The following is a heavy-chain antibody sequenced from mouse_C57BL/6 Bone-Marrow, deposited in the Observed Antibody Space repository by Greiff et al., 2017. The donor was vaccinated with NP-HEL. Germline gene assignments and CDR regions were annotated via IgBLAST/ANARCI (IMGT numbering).Heavy chain of an antibody. Sequence: VKVVESGPGLVQPSQSLSITCTVSGFSLTSYGVHWVRQSPGKGLEWLGVIWSGGSTDYNAAFISRLSISKDNSKSQVFFKMNSLQADDTAIYYCARGLLRGYAMDYWGQGTSVTVSS. CDR3: ARGLLRGYAMDY. CDR1: GFSLTSYG. J-gene: IGHJ4*01. D-gene: IGHD1-1*01. V-gene: IGHV2-2*01. CDR2: IWSGGST.